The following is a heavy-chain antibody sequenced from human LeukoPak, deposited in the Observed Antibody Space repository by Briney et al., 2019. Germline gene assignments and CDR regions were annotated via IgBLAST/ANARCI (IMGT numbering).Heavy chain of an antibody. D-gene: IGHD1-1*01. CDR3: ARYKRAIGLRRYYYYGMDV. CDR2: MNPNRGNK. Sequence: GASVKVSCKASGYTFTSYDSNWVRQATGQGLEWMGWMNPNRGNKGYAQKFQGRVTMTRNTSISTAYMELSSLRSEDTAVYYCARYKRAIGLRRYYYYGMDVWGQGTTVTGSS. V-gene: IGHV1-8*01. CDR1: GYTFTSYD. J-gene: IGHJ6*02.